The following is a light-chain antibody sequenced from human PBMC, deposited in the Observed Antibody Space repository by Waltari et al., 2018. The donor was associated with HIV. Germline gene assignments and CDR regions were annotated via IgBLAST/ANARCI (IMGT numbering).Light chain of an antibody. Sequence: QSVLTQPPSVSGAPGQRVTISCTGSSSNIGAGYDVHWYQQLPGTATKLLIYGNSNRPSGVPDRFSGSKSGTSASLAITGLQAEDEADYYCQSYDSSLSDSRVFGGGTKLTVL. CDR3: QSYDSSLSDSRV. V-gene: IGLV1-40*01. J-gene: IGLJ3*02. CDR2: GNS. CDR1: SSNIGAGYD.